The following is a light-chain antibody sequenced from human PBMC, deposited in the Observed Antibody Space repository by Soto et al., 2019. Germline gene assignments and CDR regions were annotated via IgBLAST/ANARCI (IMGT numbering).Light chain of an antibody. V-gene: IGLV1-40*01. Sequence: QLVLTQPPSVSGAPGQRVTISCTGSSSNIGAGYDVHWYQQLPGTAPKLLIYGNSNRPSGVPDRFSGSKSGTSASLAITGLRAEDEADYYCQSYDSSLSGYVVFGGGTKVTVL. CDR3: QSYDSSLSGYVV. CDR1: SSNIGAGYD. J-gene: IGLJ2*01. CDR2: GNS.